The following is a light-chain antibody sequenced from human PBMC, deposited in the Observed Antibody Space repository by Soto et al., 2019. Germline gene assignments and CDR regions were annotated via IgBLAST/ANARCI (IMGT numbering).Light chain of an antibody. CDR2: DAS. Sequence: EIVLTQSPATLSLSPGERATLSCTASQSVSSYLAWYQQKPGQAPRLILYDASNRATGIPARFSGSGFGTDVALTNSRLEPEEFAVYFCQQRSNWPLTFGGGTKEEIK. V-gene: IGKV3-11*01. CDR3: QQRSNWPLT. CDR1: QSVSSY. J-gene: IGKJ4*01.